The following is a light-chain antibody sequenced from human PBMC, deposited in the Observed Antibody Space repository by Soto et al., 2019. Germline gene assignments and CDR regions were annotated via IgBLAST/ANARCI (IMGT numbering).Light chain of an antibody. Sequence: QSALTQPASVSGSPGQSITISCTGTSSDVGSYNYVSWYQQHPGKAPKLMIYEVSDRPSGISSRFSGSKSGNTASLTISGLQTEDEADYYCSSYTSSSTLVGTGTKVTVL. CDR1: SSDVGSYNY. CDR2: EVS. J-gene: IGLJ1*01. V-gene: IGLV2-14*01. CDR3: SSYTSSSTL.